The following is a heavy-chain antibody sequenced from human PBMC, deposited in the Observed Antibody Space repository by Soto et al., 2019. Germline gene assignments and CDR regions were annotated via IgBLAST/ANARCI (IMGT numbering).Heavy chain of an antibody. J-gene: IGHJ4*02. D-gene: IGHD3-10*01. CDR2: MQPRSGRT. CDR1: GYSFPSLD. CDR3: ARGVTAGVDY. Sequence: QVQLVQSGAEVREPGASVKVSCKASGYSFPSLDINWVRQTTGQGLERMGWMQPRSGRTGYAQKCRGRVAVTRDTSINTAYMGLSSLTSDDTAFYYCARGVTAGVDYWGQGTLVTVSS. V-gene: IGHV1-8*01.